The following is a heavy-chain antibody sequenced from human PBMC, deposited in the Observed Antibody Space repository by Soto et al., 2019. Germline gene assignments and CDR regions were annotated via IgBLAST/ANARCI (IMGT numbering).Heavy chain of an antibody. D-gene: IGHD2-15*01. CDR1: VFTFSAYD. CDR3: ARAYSGRLPRRADYYFAMDV. J-gene: IGHJ6*02. Sequence: PWWSLRLSCSASVFTFSAYDMHWWRQTTGKGLEWVSAIGAADDPYYLGSVKGRFTISRENAKNSLYLQMNSLRAEDTAVYYCARAYSGRLPRRADYYFAMDVWGQGTTVTVSS. V-gene: IGHV3-13*05. CDR2: IGAADDP.